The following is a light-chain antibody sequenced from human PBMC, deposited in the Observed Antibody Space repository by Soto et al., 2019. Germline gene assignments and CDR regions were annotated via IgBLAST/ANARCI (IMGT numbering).Light chain of an antibody. Sequence: QSALTQPASVSGSPGQSIAISCTGTSGDVGSYNHVSWYQQYPGKAPKLMIYQVTIRPSGISNRFSGSKSGNTASLTISGLQAEDEADYYCTSFSSSTSLYVFGTGTKLTVL. CDR1: SGDVGSYNH. CDR3: TSFSSSTSLYV. J-gene: IGLJ1*01. V-gene: IGLV2-14*01. CDR2: QVT.